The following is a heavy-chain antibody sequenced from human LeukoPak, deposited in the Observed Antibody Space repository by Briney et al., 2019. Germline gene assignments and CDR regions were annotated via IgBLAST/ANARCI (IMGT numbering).Heavy chain of an antibody. CDR2: IYYSGST. CDR3: ARAGPRPYYDILTGYNPFDY. J-gene: IGHJ4*02. CDR1: GYSISSGYY. Sequence: SSETLSLTCTVSGYSISSGYYWGWIRQPPGKGLEWIGSIYYSGSTYYNPSLKSRVTISVDTSKNQFSLKLSSVTAADTAVYYCARAGPRPYYDILTGYNPFDYWGQGTLVTVSS. D-gene: IGHD3-9*01. V-gene: IGHV4-38-2*02.